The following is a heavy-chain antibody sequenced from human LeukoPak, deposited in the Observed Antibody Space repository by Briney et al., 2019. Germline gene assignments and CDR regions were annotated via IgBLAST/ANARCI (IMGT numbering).Heavy chain of an antibody. J-gene: IGHJ5*02. CDR3: ARDRLGSTSRYWFDP. CDR2: ISSSSSYI. D-gene: IGHD2-2*01. Sequence: NPGGSLRLSCAASGFTFSDYYMSWIRQAPGKGLEWVSYISSSSSYIYYADSVKGRFTISRDNAKNSLYLQMNSLRAEDTAVYYCARDRLGSTSRYWFDPWGQGTLVTVSS. CDR1: GFTFSDYY. V-gene: IGHV3-11*06.